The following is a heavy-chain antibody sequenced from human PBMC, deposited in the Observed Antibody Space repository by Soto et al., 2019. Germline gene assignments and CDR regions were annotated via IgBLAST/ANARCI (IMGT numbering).Heavy chain of an antibody. CDR1: GYTFTSYG. V-gene: IGHV1-18*01. D-gene: IGHD5-18*01. J-gene: IGHJ4*02. CDR2: ISAYNGNT. CDR3: ARDRTSWIKLWSRLDFDY. Sequence: ASVKVSCKASGYTFTSYGISWVRQAPGQGLEWMGWISAYNGNTNYAQKLQGRVTMTTDTSTSTAYMELRSLRSDDTAVYYCARDRTSWIKLWSRLDFDYWGQGTLVTVSS.